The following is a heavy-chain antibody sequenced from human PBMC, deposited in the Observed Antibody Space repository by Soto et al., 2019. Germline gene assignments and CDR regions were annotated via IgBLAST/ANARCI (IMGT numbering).Heavy chain of an antibody. Sequence: GGSPRLSCAASGFTFSSYAMSWVRQAPGKGLEWVSAISGSGGSTYYADSVKGRFTISRDNSKNTLYLQMNSLRAEDTAVYYCAKEPTKYGDYDYFDYWGQGTLVTVSS. D-gene: IGHD4-17*01. CDR3: AKEPTKYGDYDYFDY. J-gene: IGHJ4*02. V-gene: IGHV3-23*01. CDR2: ISGSGGST. CDR1: GFTFSSYA.